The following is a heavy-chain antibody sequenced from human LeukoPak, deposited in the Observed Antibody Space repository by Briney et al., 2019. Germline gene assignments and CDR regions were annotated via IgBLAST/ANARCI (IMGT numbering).Heavy chain of an antibody. V-gene: IGHV3-21*04. Sequence: GGSLRLSCAASGFTFSTSSLNWVRQAPGKGLEWVSSISSSRSYIYYADSVKGWFTISRDNSKNTLYLQMNSLRAEDTAVYYCAKRMVSDYDSSVFASPPSSWGQGTLVTVSS. J-gene: IGHJ4*02. CDR2: ISSSRSYI. D-gene: IGHD3-22*01. CDR3: AKRMVSDYDSSVFASPPSS. CDR1: GFTFSTSS.